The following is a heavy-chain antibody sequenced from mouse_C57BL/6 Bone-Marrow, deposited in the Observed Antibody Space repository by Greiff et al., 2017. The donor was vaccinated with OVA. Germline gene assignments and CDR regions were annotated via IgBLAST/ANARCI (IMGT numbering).Heavy chain of an antibody. CDR2: ISSGGSYT. CDR3: ARQRTYYSEDYYAMDY. Sequence: DLLKPVGSLKLSCAASGFTFSSYGMSWVRQTPDKRLEWVATISSGGSYTYYPDSVKGRFTISRDNAKNTLYLQMSSLKSEDTAMYYCARQRTYYSEDYYAMDYWGQGTSVTVSS. D-gene: IGHD2-12*01. V-gene: IGHV5-6*01. CDR1: GFTFSSYG. J-gene: IGHJ4*01.